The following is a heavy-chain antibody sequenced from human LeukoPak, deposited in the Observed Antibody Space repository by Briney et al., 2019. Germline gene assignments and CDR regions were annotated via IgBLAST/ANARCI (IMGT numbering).Heavy chain of an antibody. Sequence: SETLSFTCTVSGDSSNSRSYYWHWIRQPPRKGLEWIGNLYYGEYTHYIPSLNSIATITSDTSNNQYSLNLRSVTATDTAVYRGAIYTRPEYGGSKNAFDIWSQGRMVTV. V-gene: IGHV4-39*01. D-gene: IGHD2-15*01. CDR2: LYYGEYT. J-gene: IGHJ3*02. CDR3: AIYTRPEYGGSKNAFDI. CDR1: GDSSNSRSYY.